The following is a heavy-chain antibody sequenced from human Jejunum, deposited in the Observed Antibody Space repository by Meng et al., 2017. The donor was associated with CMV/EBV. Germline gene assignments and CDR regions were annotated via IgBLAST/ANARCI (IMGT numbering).Heavy chain of an antibody. J-gene: IGHJ6*02. Sequence: GCTLPNCWIGWVRQMSGKGLEWMGIIYLDDSTTKYSPYFQGQVTFSADRSISTAFLQWRSLKASDTAVYYCAVASRADYYYYGMDVWGQGTRVTVSS. D-gene: IGHD5-12*01. CDR2: IYLDDSTT. V-gene: IGHV5-51*01. CDR3: AVASRADYYYYGMDV. CDR1: GCTLPNCW.